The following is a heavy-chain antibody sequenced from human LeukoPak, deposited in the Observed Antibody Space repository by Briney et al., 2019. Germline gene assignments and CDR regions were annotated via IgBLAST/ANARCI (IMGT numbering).Heavy chain of an antibody. Sequence: GASVKVSCKASGGTFSSYAISWVRQAPGQGLEWMGGIIPIFGTANYAQKFQGRVTITADKSTSTAYMELSSLRSEDTAVYYCARPSLPYYYYYMDVWGKGTTVTVSS. J-gene: IGHJ6*03. CDR3: ARPSLPYYYYYMDV. CDR1: GGTFSSYA. CDR2: IIPIFGTA. V-gene: IGHV1-69*06.